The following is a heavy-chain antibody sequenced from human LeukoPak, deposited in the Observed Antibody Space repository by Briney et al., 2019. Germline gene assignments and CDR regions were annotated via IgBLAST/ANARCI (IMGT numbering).Heavy chain of an antibody. CDR3: ARSSLATSDPFDY. CDR2: ITGSGGRT. V-gene: IGHV3-23*01. CDR1: GFTFNNYA. Sequence: GGSLRLSCAASGFTFNNYAMTWVRQAPGKGLEWVSTITGSGGRTYCADSVKGRFTIYRDNSKDTLHLQMNSLRAEDTAVYYCARSSLATSDPFDYWGQGTLVTVSS. J-gene: IGHJ4*02.